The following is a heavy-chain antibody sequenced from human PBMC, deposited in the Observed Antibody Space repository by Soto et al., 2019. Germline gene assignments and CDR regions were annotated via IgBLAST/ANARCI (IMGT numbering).Heavy chain of an antibody. CDR2: IRSKANSYAT. Sequence: GGSLRLSCAASGFTFSGSAMHWVRQASGKGLEWVGRIRSKANSYATAYAASVKGRFTISRDDSKNTAYLQMNSLKTEDTAAYYCTSPGYCSSTSCPGPVYYYYGMDVWGQGTTVTRLL. J-gene: IGHJ6*02. V-gene: IGHV3-73*01. CDR1: GFTFSGSA. CDR3: TSPGYCSSTSCPGPVYYYYGMDV. D-gene: IGHD2-2*01.